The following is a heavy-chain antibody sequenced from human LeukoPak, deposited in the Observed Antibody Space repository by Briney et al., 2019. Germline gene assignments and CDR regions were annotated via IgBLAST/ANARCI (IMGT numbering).Heavy chain of an antibody. CDR3: ARLVIRGYYYGSGSYDWFDP. J-gene: IGHJ5*02. D-gene: IGHD3-10*01. CDR2: IYHSGST. CDR1: GGSISSSNW. Sequence: SGTLSLTCAVSGGSISSSNWWSWVRQPPGKGLEWIGEIYHSGSTNYNPSLKSRVTISVDTSKNQFSLKLSSVTAADAAVYYCARLVIRGYYYGSGSYDWFDPWGQGTLVTVSS. V-gene: IGHV4-4*02.